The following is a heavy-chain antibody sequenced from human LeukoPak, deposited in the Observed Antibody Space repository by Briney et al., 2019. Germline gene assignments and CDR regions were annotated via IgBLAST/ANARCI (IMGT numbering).Heavy chain of an antibody. Sequence: GASVKVSCKASGYTFTSYGISWVRQAPGQGLEWMGWISAYNGNTNYAQKLQGRVTMTTDTSTSTAYMELRSLRSDDTAVYYCARIYCSGGSCYEDFDYWGQGTLVTVSS. J-gene: IGHJ4*02. CDR1: GYTFTSYG. CDR3: ARIYCSGGSCYEDFDY. V-gene: IGHV1-18*01. CDR2: ISAYNGNT. D-gene: IGHD2-15*01.